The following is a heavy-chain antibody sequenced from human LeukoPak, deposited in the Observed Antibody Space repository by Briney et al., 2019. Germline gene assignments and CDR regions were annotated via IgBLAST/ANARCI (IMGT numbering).Heavy chain of an antibody. CDR2: INSDGRST. CDR3: AKGAYGYYFDY. Sequence: GGSLRLSCPASGFTFSSYWMHWVRQAPGKGLVWVSRINSDGRSTTYADSVKGRFTISRDNAKNTLYLQMTSLRAEDTAVYYCAKGAYGYYFDYWGQGTLVTVSS. CDR1: GFTFSSYW. J-gene: IGHJ4*02. D-gene: IGHD4-17*01. V-gene: IGHV3-74*01.